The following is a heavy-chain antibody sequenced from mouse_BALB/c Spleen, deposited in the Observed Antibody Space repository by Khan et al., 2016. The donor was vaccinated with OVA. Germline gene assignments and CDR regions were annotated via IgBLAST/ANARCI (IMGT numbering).Heavy chain of an antibody. Sequence: EVELVESGGGLVQPGGSRKLSCAASGLTFSGFGMHWVRQAPEKGLEWVAYISSASSTIYYADTVKGRVTISRDNPKHPLFLQMASLRSEDTAMYYCARTGYYYFGYWGQGTTLTVSS. CDR1: GLTFSGFG. CDR2: ISSASSTI. CDR3: ARTGYYYFGY. D-gene: IGHD2-3*01. J-gene: IGHJ2*01. V-gene: IGHV5-17*02.